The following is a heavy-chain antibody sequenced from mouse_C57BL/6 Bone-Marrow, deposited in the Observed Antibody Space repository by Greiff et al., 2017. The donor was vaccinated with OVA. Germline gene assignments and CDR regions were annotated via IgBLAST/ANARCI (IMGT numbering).Heavy chain of an antibody. CDR1: GYTFTDYY. J-gene: IGHJ4*01. Sequence: EVQLQQSGPELVKPGASVKISCKASGYTFTDYYMNWVKQSHGKSLEWIGDINPNNGGTSYNQKFKGKATLTVDKSSSTAYMELRSLTSEDSAVYYCALYYYGSEYYAMDYWGQGTSVTVSS. D-gene: IGHD1-1*01. V-gene: IGHV1-26*01. CDR3: ALYYYGSEYYAMDY. CDR2: INPNNGGT.